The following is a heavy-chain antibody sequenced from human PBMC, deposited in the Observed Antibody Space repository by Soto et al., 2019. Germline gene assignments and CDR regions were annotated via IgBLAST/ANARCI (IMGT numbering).Heavy chain of an antibody. J-gene: IGHJ4*02. CDR3: ARDLSSLTFKGVMLQPLDWPFDY. CDR2: IWYDGSNK. Sequence: GGSLRLSCAASGSTFSSYDMRWVRQAPGKGLEWVAVIWYDGSNKYYADSVKGRFTISRDNSKNTLYLQMNSLRAEHTPVYYCARDLSSLTFKGVMLQPLDWPFDYWGQGTLVTVSS. CDR1: GSTFSSYD. V-gene: IGHV3-33*01. D-gene: IGHD1-1*01.